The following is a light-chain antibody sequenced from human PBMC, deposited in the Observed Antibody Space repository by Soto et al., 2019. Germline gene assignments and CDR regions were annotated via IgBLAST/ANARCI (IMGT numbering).Light chain of an antibody. J-gene: IGKJ1*01. V-gene: IGKV3-15*01. CDR1: QSVSSN. CDR2: GAS. Sequence: EIVMTQSTSTLSVSPGERATLSWGASQSVSSNLAWYQQKPGQAPRLLIYGASTRATGIPARFSGSGYGTDFTLTISDVETEDFAVYYCHQRQSWPRTFGQGTKVDIK. CDR3: HQRQSWPRT.